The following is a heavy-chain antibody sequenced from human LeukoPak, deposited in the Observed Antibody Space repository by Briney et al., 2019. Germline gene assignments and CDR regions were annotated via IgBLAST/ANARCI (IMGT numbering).Heavy chain of an antibody. Sequence: ASVKVSCKVSGYTLTELSMHWVRQAPGKGLEWMGGFDPEDGETIYAQKFQGRVTMTEDTSTDTAYMELSSLRSEDTAVYYCARVQNYYDSSGYTESDYWGQGTLVTVSS. V-gene: IGHV1-24*01. CDR1: GYTLTELS. D-gene: IGHD3-22*01. CDR3: ARVQNYYDSSGYTESDY. J-gene: IGHJ4*02. CDR2: FDPEDGET.